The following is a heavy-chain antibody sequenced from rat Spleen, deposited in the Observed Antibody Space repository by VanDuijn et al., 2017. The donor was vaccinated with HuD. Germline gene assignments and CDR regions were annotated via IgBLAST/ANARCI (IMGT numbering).Heavy chain of an antibody. D-gene: IGHD1-12*02. V-gene: IGHV5S23*01. Sequence: EVQLVESGGSLVQPGRSLKLSCAASGFTFSDYAMAWVRQAPTKGLEWVASISPSGAITNYRDSVKGRFTISRDTAKSTLYLQMDRLRSEDTATYYCATDGYYDGTYYSVYVMDAWGQGASVTVSS. CDR1: GFTFSDYA. CDR3: ATDGYYDGTYYSVYVMDA. CDR2: ISPSGAIT. J-gene: IGHJ4*01.